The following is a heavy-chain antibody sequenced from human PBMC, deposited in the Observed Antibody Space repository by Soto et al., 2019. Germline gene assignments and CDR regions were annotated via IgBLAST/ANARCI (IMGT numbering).Heavy chain of an antibody. CDR3: ARESEDLTSNFDY. CDR1: GFTFSSYA. J-gene: IGHJ4*02. V-gene: IGHV3-21*06. Sequence: GGSLRLSCAASGFTFSSYAMHWVRQAPGKGLEWVASISSNSNYIYYGDSMKGRFTISRDNAKNSLYLEMNSLRAEDTAVYYCARESEDLTSNFDYWGQGTLVTVSS. CDR2: ISSNSNYI.